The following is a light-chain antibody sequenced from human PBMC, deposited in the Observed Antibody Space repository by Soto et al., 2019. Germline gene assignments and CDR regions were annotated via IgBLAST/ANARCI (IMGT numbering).Light chain of an antibody. CDR3: SSSTSGFYV. CDR2: DVS. J-gene: IGLJ1*01. Sequence: QSVLTQPASVSGSPGQSITISCTGTSSDVGGYNYVSWYQQHPGKAPKLMIYDVSDRPSGVSNRFSGSKSGNTASLTISGLQAEDEAAYYCSSSTSGFYVFGPGTKVTVL. V-gene: IGLV2-14*01. CDR1: SSDVGGYNY.